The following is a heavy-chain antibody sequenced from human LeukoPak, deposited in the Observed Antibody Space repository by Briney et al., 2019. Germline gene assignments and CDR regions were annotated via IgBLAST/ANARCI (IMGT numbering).Heavy chain of an antibody. D-gene: IGHD3-10*01. V-gene: IGHV3-74*01. J-gene: IGHJ4*02. Sequence: PGGSLGLSGAASGLTFGGYWMHWGRQAPGKGLVWVSGINNDGRSTSYADCVKGRFTVSRDNAKNTLYLQMNSLTAEDTAVYYCARDRASHFDYWGQGTLVTVSS. CDR2: INNDGRST. CDR3: ARDRASHFDY. CDR1: GLTFGGYW.